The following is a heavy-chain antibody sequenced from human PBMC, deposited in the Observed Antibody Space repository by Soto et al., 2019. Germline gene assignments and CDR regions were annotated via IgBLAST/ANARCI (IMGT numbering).Heavy chain of an antibody. CDR2: INPNSGGT. D-gene: IGHD5-18*01. V-gene: IGHV1-2*04. CDR3: ARGDIYGYGYYHYYMDV. J-gene: IGHJ6*03. CDR1: GYTFTGYY. Sequence: ASVKVSCKASGYTFTGYYMHWVRQAPGQGLEWMGWINPNSGGTNYAQKFQGWVTMTRDTSISTAYMELSRLRSDDTAVYYCARGDIYGYGYYHYYMDVWGKGTTVTVAS.